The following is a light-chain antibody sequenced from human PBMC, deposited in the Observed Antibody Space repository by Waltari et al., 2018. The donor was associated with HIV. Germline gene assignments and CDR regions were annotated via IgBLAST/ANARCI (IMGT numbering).Light chain of an antibody. CDR3: GSRAGGSTYV. CDR1: SSDVGRYDL. Sequence: QSALTQPASVSGSPGQSITISCTGTSSDVGRYDLVSWYQQHPGKAPKLMIYGVSKRPSGVATRCSGYKAVNTASLTISGLQAEDEADYYCGSRAGGSTYVFGTGTKITVL. CDR2: GVS. V-gene: IGLV2-23*02. J-gene: IGLJ1*01.